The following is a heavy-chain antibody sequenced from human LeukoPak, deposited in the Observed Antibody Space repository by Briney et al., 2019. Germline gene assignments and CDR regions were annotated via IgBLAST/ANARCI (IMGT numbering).Heavy chain of an antibody. CDR1: GFTFTIYS. CDR3: ARGSGWTDY. D-gene: IGHD6-19*01. J-gene: IGHJ4*02. V-gene: IGHV3-7*01. CDR2: VKQDGNEK. Sequence: PGGSLRLSCAASGFTFTIYSMTWVRQAPGKGLEWVANVKQDGNEKYYVDSVKGRFTISRDNAKNSLYLQMNSLRAEDTAVYYCARGSGWTDYWGQGTLVTVSS.